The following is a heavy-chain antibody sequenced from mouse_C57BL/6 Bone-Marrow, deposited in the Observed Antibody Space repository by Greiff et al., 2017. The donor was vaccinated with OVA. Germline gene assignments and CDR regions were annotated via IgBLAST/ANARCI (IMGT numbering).Heavy chain of an antibody. CDR1: GYSFTDYN. CDR2: INPNYGTT. D-gene: IGHD1-1*01. J-gene: IGHJ1*03. Sequence: EVKVVESGPELVKPGASVKISCKASGYSFTDYNMNWVKQSNGKSLEWIGVINPNYGTTSYNQKFKGKATLTVYQPSTTAYMQLNSLTSEDSEVYYCAFYYGSSYRYFDVWGTGTTVTVSS. V-gene: IGHV1-39*01. CDR3: AFYYGSSYRYFDV.